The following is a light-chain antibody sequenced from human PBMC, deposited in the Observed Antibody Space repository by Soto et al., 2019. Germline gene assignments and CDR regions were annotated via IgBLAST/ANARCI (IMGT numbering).Light chain of an antibody. CDR2: NNN. Sequence: QSVLTQPPSVSGAPGQRVTITCTGSSSNIGAGYGVHWYQQLPGTAPKLLIYNNNNRPSGVPDRFSGSQSGTSASLAITGLQAEDEADYYCQSYDSSLSGSVFGGGTKLTVL. CDR1: SSNIGAGYG. J-gene: IGLJ2*01. V-gene: IGLV1-40*01. CDR3: QSYDSSLSGSV.